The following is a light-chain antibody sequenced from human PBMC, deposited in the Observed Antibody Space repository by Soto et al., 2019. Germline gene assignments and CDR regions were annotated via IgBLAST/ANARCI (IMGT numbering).Light chain of an antibody. CDR1: QSVSSSY. CDR2: GAS. V-gene: IGKV3-20*01. Sequence: EIVLTQSPGTLSLSPGETATLSCRASQSVSSSYLAWYQQKPGQAPRLLIYGASSRATGIPDRFSGSGSGTDFPLTISRLEPEDFAVYYCKQYGRSPWTFGQGTKVEIK. J-gene: IGKJ1*01. CDR3: KQYGRSPWT.